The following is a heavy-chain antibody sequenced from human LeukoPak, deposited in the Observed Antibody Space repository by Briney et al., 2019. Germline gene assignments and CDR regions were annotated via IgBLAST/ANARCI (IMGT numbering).Heavy chain of an antibody. CDR3: ARGGSSGYYFDY. Sequence: GGSLRLSCAASGFTFSSNGMHWVRQAPGKGLEWVAVIWYDGSNKYYADSVKGRFTISRDNSKNTLYLQMNSLRAEDTAVYYCARGGSSGYYFDYWGQGTLVTVSS. CDR2: IWYDGSNK. J-gene: IGHJ4*02. CDR1: GFTFSSNG. D-gene: IGHD3-22*01. V-gene: IGHV3-33*01.